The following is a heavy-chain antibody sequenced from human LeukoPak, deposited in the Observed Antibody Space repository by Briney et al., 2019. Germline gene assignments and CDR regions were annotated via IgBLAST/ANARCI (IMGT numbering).Heavy chain of an antibody. CDR3: ARGPRSQEPTAMAEGDY. J-gene: IGHJ4*02. CDR1: GGSFSGYY. D-gene: IGHD5-18*01. CDR2: INHSGST. V-gene: IGHV4-34*01. Sequence: SETLSLACAVYGGSFSGYYWSWIRQPPGKGLEWIGEINHSGSTNYNPSLKSRVTISVDTSKNQFSLELSSVTAADTAVYYCARGPRSQEPTAMAEGDYWGQGTLVTVSS.